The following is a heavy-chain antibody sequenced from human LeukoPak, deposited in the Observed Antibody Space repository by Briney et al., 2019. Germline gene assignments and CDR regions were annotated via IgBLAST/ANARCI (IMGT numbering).Heavy chain of an antibody. CDR1: GGSFSGYY. CDR3: ARGAVQIADSSSWYGPRLYYYGMDV. CDR2: INHSGST. J-gene: IGHJ6*02. V-gene: IGHV4-34*01. Sequence: SETLFLTCAVYGGSFSGYYWSWIRQPPGKGLEWIGEINHSGSTNYNPSLKSRVTISVDTSKNQFSLKLSSVTAADTAVYYCARGAVQIADSSSWYGPRLYYYGMDVWGQGTTVTVSS. D-gene: IGHD6-13*01.